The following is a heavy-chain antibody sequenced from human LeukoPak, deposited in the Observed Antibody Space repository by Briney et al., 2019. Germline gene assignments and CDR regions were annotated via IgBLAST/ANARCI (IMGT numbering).Heavy chain of an antibody. CDR1: GGSISSYY. CDR2: IYTSGST. J-gene: IGHJ4*02. CDR3: AREAPVGGVRWSYFDY. Sequence: PSETLSLTCTVSGGSISSYYWSWIRQPAGKGLEWIGRIYTSGSTNYNPSLKSRVTMSVDTSKNQFSLKLSSVTAADTAVYYCAREAPVGGVRWSYFDYWGQGTLVTVSS. V-gene: IGHV4-4*07. D-gene: IGHD4-23*01.